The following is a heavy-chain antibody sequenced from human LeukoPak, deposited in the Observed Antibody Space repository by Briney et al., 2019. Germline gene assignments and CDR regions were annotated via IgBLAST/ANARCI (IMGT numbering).Heavy chain of an antibody. CDR1: GYIFSNYA. CDR3: AREINYSIWFDP. D-gene: IGHD4-11*01. V-gene: IGHV1-18*01. CDR2: INIYNGNT. J-gene: IGHJ5*02. Sequence: ASVKVSCKASGYIFSNYAISWVRQAPGQGLEWMGWINIYNGNTNYAQRLQGRVTMTTDTSTSTAYMELMSLRSDDTAVYYCAREINYSIWFDPWGQGTLVTVSS.